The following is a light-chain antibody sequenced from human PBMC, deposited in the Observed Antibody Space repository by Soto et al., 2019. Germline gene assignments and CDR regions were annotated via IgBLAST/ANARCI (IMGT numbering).Light chain of an antibody. J-gene: IGKJ1*01. CDR3: QQYGSSPEWT. V-gene: IGKV3-20*01. CDR1: QSVSSY. Sequence: EIVLTQSPGTLSLSPGERATLSCRASQSVSSYLAWYQQKPGQPPRLLIYDASNRATGIPARFSGSGSGTDFTLTISRLEPEDFAVYYCQQYGSSPEWTFGQGTKVDI. CDR2: DAS.